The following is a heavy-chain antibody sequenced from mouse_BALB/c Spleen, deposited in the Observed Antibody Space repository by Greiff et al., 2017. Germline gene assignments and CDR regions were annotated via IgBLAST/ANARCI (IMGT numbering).Heavy chain of an antibody. D-gene: IGHD1-1*01. CDR1: GFTFSSYA. V-gene: IGHV5-9-4*01. CDR3: ARGVVRGDYFDY. CDR2: ISSGGSYT. J-gene: IGHJ2*01. Sequence: EVKLMESGGGLVKPGGSLKLSCAASGFTFSSYAMSWVRQSPEKRLEWVAEISSGGSYTYYPDTVTGRFTISRDNAKNTLYLEMSSLRSEDTAMYYCARGVVRGDYFDYWGQGTTLTVSS.